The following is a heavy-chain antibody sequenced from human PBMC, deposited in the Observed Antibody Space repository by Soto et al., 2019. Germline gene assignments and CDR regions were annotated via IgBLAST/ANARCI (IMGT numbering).Heavy chain of an antibody. CDR1: GYTCTSYA. CDR2: INAGNGNT. V-gene: IGHV1-3*01. Sequence: QVQLVQSGAEVKKPGASVKVSCKASGYTCTSYARHWVRQAPGQRLEWMGGINAGNGNTKYSQKFQGRVTITRDTSASTAYLELSSLRSEDTAVYYCASLQYYYDSSGGDYWGQGTLVTVSS. D-gene: IGHD3-22*01. J-gene: IGHJ4*02. CDR3: ASLQYYYDSSGGDY.